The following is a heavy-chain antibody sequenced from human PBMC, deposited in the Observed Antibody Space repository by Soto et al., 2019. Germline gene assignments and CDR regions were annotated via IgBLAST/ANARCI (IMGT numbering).Heavy chain of an antibody. V-gene: IGHV2-5*02. J-gene: IGHJ6*02. CDR1: GFSLSTSGVG. D-gene: IGHD3-3*01. CDR3: PLARDDFWSGASSGEHYYYYGMGV. CDR2: IYWDDDK. Sequence: SGPTLVNPTQTLTLTCTFSGFSLSTSGVGVGWIRQPPGKALEWLALIYWDDDKRYSPSLKSRLTITKDTSKNQVVLTMTNMDPVDTATYYCPLARDDFWSGASSGEHYYYYGMGVWGQGTTVTVSS.